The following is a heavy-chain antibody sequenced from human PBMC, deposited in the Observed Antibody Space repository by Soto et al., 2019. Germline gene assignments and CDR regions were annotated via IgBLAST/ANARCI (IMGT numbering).Heavy chain of an antibody. CDR1: GYTFTGYY. CDR2: INPNSGNT. D-gene: IGHD1-26*01. Sequence: ASVKVSCKASGYTFTGYYMHWVRQAPGQGLEWMGWINPNSGNTGYAQKFQGRVTMTRNTSISTAYMELSSLRSDDTAVYYCANRALRYSWHYYDYYGMDVWG. J-gene: IGHJ6*02. V-gene: IGHV1-8*02. CDR3: ANRALRYSWHYYDYYGMDV.